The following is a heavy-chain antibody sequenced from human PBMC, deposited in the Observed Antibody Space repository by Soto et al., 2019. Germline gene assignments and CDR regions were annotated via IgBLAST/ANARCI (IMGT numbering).Heavy chain of an antibody. CDR1: GFSFSNYG. CDR2: ISYDGSSK. V-gene: IGHV3-30*18. J-gene: IGHJ4*02. D-gene: IGHD4-17*01. Sequence: GSLRLSCAASGFSFSNYGMHWVRQAPGKGLEWVAVISYDGSSKYHADSVKGRFTISRDNSKNTLHLQMNSLRAEDTAVYYCAKDSVTTGLYFDYWGQGTLVTVSS. CDR3: AKDSVTTGLYFDY.